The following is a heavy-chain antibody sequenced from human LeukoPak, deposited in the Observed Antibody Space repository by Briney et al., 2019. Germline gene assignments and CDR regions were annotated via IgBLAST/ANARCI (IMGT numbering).Heavy chain of an antibody. V-gene: IGHV4-39*01. CDR1: GGSMTSGSDY. CDR3: ARQWGSGSYFSSKRYNWFDP. Sequence: PSETLSLTCTVSGGSMTSGSDYWGWIRQSPGKGLEWIGSIYYSGATYYNSSLKSRVTMSVDTSKNQFSLKMRSVTAADTAVYYCARQWGSGSYFSSKRYNWFDPWGQGTRVIVSS. CDR2: IYYSGAT. J-gene: IGHJ5*02. D-gene: IGHD1-26*01.